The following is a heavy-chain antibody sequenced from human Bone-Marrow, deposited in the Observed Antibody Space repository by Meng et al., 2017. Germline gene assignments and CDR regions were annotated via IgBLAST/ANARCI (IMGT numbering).Heavy chain of an antibody. D-gene: IGHD3-22*01. CDR3: AKGRPYYYDRSALDY. J-gene: IGHJ4*02. CDR1: EFTFSNYT. Sequence: QVHLVESGGDVVQPGRSLRLSCAASEFTFSNYTMHWVRQAPEKGLEWVAVISYDGSNKNYADSVKGRFTISRDNSKNTLYLQMHSLRAEDTAVYYCAKGRPYYYDRSALDYWGQGTLVTVSS. CDR2: ISYDGSNK. V-gene: IGHV3-30-3*01.